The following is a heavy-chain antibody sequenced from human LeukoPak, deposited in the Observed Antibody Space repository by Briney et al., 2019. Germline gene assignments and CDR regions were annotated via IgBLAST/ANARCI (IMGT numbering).Heavy chain of an antibody. CDR1: GYTFTSYD. Sequence: ASVKVSCKASGYTFTSYDINWVRQATGQGLEWMGWMNPNSGNTGYAQKFQGRVTITRNTSISTAYMELRSLRSDDTAVYYCARDFGYCSGGSCYDEIRDYWGQGTLVTVSS. CDR3: ARDFGYCSGGSCYDEIRDY. V-gene: IGHV1-8*03. J-gene: IGHJ4*02. CDR2: MNPNSGNT. D-gene: IGHD2-15*01.